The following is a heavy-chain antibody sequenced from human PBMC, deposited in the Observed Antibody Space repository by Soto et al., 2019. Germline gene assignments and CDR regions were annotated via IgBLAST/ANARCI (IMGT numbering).Heavy chain of an antibody. Sequence: QVQLVESGGGVVQPGRSLRLSCAASGFTFSSYGMHWVRQAPGKGLEWVAVISYDGSNKYYADTVKGEFTISRDNSKNAVYLQMHSLRAEDTAVYYYAKADTDSSGWNVIGMDVWGQRTTVTFSS. CDR1: GFTFSSYG. J-gene: IGHJ6*02. CDR2: ISYDGSNK. CDR3: AKADTDSSGWNVIGMDV. D-gene: IGHD6-25*01. V-gene: IGHV3-30*18.